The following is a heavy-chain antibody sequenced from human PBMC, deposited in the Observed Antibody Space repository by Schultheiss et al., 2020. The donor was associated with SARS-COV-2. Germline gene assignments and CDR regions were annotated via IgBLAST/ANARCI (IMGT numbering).Heavy chain of an antibody. V-gene: IGHV1-2*04. CDR2: INPNSGGT. CDR3: ASLGVVVVAAAYFDY. J-gene: IGHJ4*02. D-gene: IGHD2-15*01. CDR1: GYIFNTYG. Sequence: ASVKVSCKASGYIFNTYGISWVRQAPGQGLEWMGWINPNSGGTNYAQKFQGWVTMTRDTSISTAYMELSSLRSEDTAVYYCASLGVVVVAAAYFDYWGQGTLVTVSS.